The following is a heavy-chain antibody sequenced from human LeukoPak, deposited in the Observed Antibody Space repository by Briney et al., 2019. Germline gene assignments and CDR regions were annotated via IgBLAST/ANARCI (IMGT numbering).Heavy chain of an antibody. J-gene: IGHJ6*02. CDR2: ISSSSSYI. V-gene: IGHV3-21*01. Sequence: GGSLRLSCAASGFTFSSYSMNWVRQAPAKGLEWVSSISSSSSYIYYADSVKGRFTISRDNAKNSLYLQMSSLRAEDTAVYYCVKGTYYHYWYGMDVWGQGTTVTVSS. CDR3: VKGTYYHYWYGMDV. CDR1: GFTFSSYS.